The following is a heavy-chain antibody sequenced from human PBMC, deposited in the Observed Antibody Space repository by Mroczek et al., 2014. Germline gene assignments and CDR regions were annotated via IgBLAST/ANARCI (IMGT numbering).Heavy chain of an antibody. CDR1: GFTFSSYS. J-gene: IGHJ6*02. CDR2: ISSSSSYI. CDR3: ARVRSTIFEGHYGMDV. V-gene: IGHV3-21*01. D-gene: IGHD3-3*01. Sequence: VQLVQSGGGLVKPGGSLRLSCAASGFTFSSYSMNWVRQAPGKGLEWVSSISSSSSYIYYADSVKGRFTISRDNAKNSLYLQMNSLRAEDTAVYYCARVRSTIFEGHYGMDVWGQGTTVTVSS.